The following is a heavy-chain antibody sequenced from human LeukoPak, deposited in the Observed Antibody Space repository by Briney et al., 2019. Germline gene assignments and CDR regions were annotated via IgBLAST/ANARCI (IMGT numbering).Heavy chain of an antibody. Sequence: ASVKVSCKASGGTFSSYAISWVRQAPGQGLEWMGGIIPIFGTANYAQKFQGRVTITTDESTSTAYMELSSLRSEDTAVYYCAKSGSYLYYFDYWGQGTLVTVTS. J-gene: IGHJ4*02. CDR3: AKSGSYLYYFDY. D-gene: IGHD1-26*01. V-gene: IGHV1-69*05. CDR2: IIPIFGTA. CDR1: GGTFSSYA.